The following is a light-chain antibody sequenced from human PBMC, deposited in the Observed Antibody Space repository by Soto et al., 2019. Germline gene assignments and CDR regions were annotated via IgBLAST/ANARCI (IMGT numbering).Light chain of an antibody. CDR2: AAS. CDR1: QAIDTY. J-gene: IGKJ5*01. Sequence: DIQLTQSPSFLSASVGARVTITCRASQAIDTYLAWYQQKPGKAPKLLIYAASPLQSGVPSRFSGSGSGTEFTLTINSLQPEDFASYYCQQLNSFPFIFGQGTRLEIK. CDR3: QQLNSFPFI. V-gene: IGKV1-9*01.